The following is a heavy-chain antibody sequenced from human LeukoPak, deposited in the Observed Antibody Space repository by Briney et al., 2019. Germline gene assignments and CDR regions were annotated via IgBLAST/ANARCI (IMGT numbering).Heavy chain of an antibody. V-gene: IGHV4-4*07. CDR1: GGSISSYY. Sequence: PSETLSLTCTVSGGSISSYYWSWIRQPAGKGLEWIGRIYTSGSTNYNPSLKSRVTMSVDTSKNQFSLKLSSVTAADTAVYYCARDSVRRSGWENYYYYYMDVWGKGTTVTVSS. CDR3: ARDSVRRSGWENYYYYYMDV. D-gene: IGHD6-19*01. CDR2: IYTSGST. J-gene: IGHJ6*03.